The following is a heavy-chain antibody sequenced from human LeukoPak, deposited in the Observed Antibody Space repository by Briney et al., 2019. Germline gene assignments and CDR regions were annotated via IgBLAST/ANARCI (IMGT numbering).Heavy chain of an antibody. J-gene: IGHJ4*02. D-gene: IGHD3-10*01. CDR3: AKDSGPGSYYPTGDEY. V-gene: IGHV3-23*01. Sequence: GGSLRLSCAASGFIFSNYAMTWVRQAPETGLKWVSSISDSGGGTHYADSVKGRLTISRDNSKSSLYLQMNSLRAEDTAVYYCAKDSGPGSYYPTGDEYWGQGILVTVSS. CDR1: GFIFSNYA. CDR2: ISDSGGGT.